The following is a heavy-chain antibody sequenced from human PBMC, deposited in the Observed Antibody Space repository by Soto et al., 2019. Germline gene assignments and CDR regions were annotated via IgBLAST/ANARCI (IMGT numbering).Heavy chain of an antibody. CDR3: ARGYPGGVYFGS. J-gene: IGHJ4*02. CDR2: SRNKANSYTT. V-gene: IGHV3-72*01. Sequence: VQLVESGGGLVQPGGSLRLSCAASGFTFSDHYMDWVRQAPGKGLEWVGRSRNKANSYTTEYAASVKGRFSISRDDSKDSVYLRMDSLKTEDAAVYFCARGYPGGVYFGSWGQGTLVTVSS. D-gene: IGHD2-2*01. CDR1: GFTFSDHY.